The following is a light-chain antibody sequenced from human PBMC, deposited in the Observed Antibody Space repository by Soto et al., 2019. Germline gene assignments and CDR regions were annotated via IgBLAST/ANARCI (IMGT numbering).Light chain of an antibody. Sequence: EIIMTQSPAKLSVSPGERATLSCRASQSVSSNLAWYQQIPGQAHRLLIYTASARATVIPARFGGRGSGTDFTLTVSSLQYEDSALYYCHQYHKWPLTFGKGTKVEIK. CDR1: QSVSSN. CDR2: TAS. V-gene: IGKV3-15*01. CDR3: HQYHKWPLT. J-gene: IGKJ1*01.